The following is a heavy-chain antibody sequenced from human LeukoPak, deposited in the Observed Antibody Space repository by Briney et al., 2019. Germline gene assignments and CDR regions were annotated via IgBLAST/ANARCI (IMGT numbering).Heavy chain of an antibody. D-gene: IGHD3-22*01. V-gene: IGHV3-30*02. CDR1: GVSLSSHG. J-gene: IGHJ1*01. CDR3: AKEYYYDSIYFHY. Sequence: GGSLRLSCVASGVSLSSHGMHWFRQAPGKGLEWITYIWSDGNSQFYADSMRGRFTVSRDNSKNTVYLQINSLRAEDTAVYYCAKEYYYDSIYFHYWGQGTLVTVSS. CDR2: IWSDGNSQ.